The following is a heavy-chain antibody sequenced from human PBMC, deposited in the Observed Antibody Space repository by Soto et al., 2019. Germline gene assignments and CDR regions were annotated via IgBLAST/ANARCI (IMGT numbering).Heavy chain of an antibody. CDR1: GFTFSSYS. Sequence: GGSLRLSCAASGFTFSSYSMNWVRQAPGKGLEWVSYISSSSSTIYYADSVKGRFTISRDNAKNSLYLQMNSLRDEDTAVYYCARDGLGYCSGGSCYDAFDNWGQGTMVTVSS. V-gene: IGHV3-48*02. CDR2: ISSSSSTI. D-gene: IGHD2-15*01. J-gene: IGHJ3*02. CDR3: ARDGLGYCSGGSCYDAFDN.